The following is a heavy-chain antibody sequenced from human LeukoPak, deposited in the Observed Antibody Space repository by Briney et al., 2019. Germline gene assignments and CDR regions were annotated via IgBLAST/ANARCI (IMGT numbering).Heavy chain of an antibody. D-gene: IGHD1-14*01. CDR1: GFMFSSYW. CDR3: ARDLNREEFDY. J-gene: IGHJ4*02. CDR2: IKEDGSEK. Sequence: GGSLRLSCAASGFMFSSYWMSWVRQAPEKGLEWVANIKEDGSEKYYVDSVKGRFTISRDNSNNTLYLQMNSLRVEDTAVYYCARDLNREEFDYWGQGTLVVVSS. V-gene: IGHV3-7*01.